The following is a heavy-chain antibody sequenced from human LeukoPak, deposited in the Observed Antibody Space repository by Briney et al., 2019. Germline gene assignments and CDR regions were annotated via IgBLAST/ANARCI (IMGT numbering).Heavy chain of an antibody. V-gene: IGHV3-9*01. CDR3: ATVGINYYDSSGYYSRKKYNWFDP. CDR1: GFTFDDYA. CDR2: ISWNSGSI. Sequence: PGRSLRLSCAASGFTFDDYAMHWVRQAPGKGLEWVSGISWNSGSIGYADSVKGRFTISRDNAKNSLYLQMNSLRAEDTALYYCATVGINYYDSSGYYSRKKYNWFDPWGQGTLVTVSS. D-gene: IGHD3-22*01. J-gene: IGHJ5*02.